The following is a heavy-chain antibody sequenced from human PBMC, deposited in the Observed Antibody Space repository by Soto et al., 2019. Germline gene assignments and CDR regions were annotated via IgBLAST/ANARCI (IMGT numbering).Heavy chain of an antibody. D-gene: IGHD3-9*01. CDR3: ARGGGDTYYDILTGTYYYYGMDV. J-gene: IGHJ6*02. CDR1: GFTFSSYG. Sequence: QVQLVESGGGVVQPGRSLRLSCAASGFTFSSYGMHWVRQAPGKGLEWVAVIWYDGSNKYYADSVKGRFTISRDNSKNTLYLQMNSLRAEETAVYYCARGGGDTYYDILTGTYYYYGMDVWGQGTTVTVSS. V-gene: IGHV3-33*01. CDR2: IWYDGSNK.